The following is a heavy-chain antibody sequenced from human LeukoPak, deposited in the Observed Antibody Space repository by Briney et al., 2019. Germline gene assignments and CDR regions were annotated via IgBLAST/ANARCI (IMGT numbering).Heavy chain of an antibody. V-gene: IGHV4-59*01. CDR1: GGSINSYY. J-gene: IGHJ3*02. CDR3: ACLTTADAFDI. Sequence: SETLSLTCTVSGGSINSYYWSWIRQPPGKGLEWIGYIYDSGSTNYNPSLKSRVTIPVDTSKNQFSLKLSSVTAADTAVYYCACLTTADAFDIWGQGTMVTVSS. CDR2: IYDSGST. D-gene: IGHD3-22*01.